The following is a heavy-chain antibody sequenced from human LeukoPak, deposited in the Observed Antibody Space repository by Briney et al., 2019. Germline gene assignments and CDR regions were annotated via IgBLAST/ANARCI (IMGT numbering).Heavy chain of an antibody. CDR2: IYYSGST. V-gene: IGHV4-59*08. D-gene: IGHD6-13*01. CDR3: AKHRPRYSSSWYSLVWYYYYGMDV. J-gene: IGHJ6*02. CDR1: GGSVSSYY. Sequence: PSETLSLTCTVSGGSVSSYYWSWIRQPPGKGLEWIGYIYYSGSTNYNPSLKSRVTISVDTSKNQFSLKLSSVTAAATAVYYCAKHRPRYSSSWYSLVWYYYYGMDVWGQGTTVTVSS.